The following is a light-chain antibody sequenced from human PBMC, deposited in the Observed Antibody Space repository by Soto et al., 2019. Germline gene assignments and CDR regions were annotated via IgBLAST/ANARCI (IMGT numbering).Light chain of an antibody. CDR3: QQYKSYSRT. Sequence: DIPVTQSSSTLSASVGDRVTITLRASESISSWLAWYQQKPGKAPKLLIYAASNLESGVPSRFSGSGSGTEFTLTISSLQSDDFATYYCQQYKSYSRTFGQGTKVDIK. CDR1: ESISSW. V-gene: IGKV1-5*03. CDR2: AAS. J-gene: IGKJ1*01.